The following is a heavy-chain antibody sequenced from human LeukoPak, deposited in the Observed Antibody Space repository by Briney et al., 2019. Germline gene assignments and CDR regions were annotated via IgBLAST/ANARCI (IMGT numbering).Heavy chain of an antibody. CDR1: GGSISSSSYY. Sequence: PSETLSLTCTVSGGSISSSSYYWGWIRQPPGKGLEWIGSIYYSGSTYYNPSLKSRVTISVDTSKNQFSLKLSSVTAADTAVYYCARRRAYYDSSGFFPNYFDYWGQGTLVTVSS. D-gene: IGHD3-22*01. J-gene: IGHJ4*02. CDR2: IYYSGST. CDR3: ARRRAYYDSSGFFPNYFDY. V-gene: IGHV4-39*01.